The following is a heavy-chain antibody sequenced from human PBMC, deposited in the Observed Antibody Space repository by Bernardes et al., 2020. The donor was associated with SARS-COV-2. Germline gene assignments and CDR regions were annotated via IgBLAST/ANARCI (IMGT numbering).Heavy chain of an antibody. CDR2: ISYDGNFQ. D-gene: IGHD6-19*01. Sequence: SLRLSCAGSGLTFINYGMHWVRHAPVKGLVWVATISYDGNFQNYGDSVKGRFTISRDNSKNTLFLQMNSLRGEDTAVYFCAIGAVAGTESCAFWGQGTLVTVSS. V-gene: IGHV3-30*03. CDR1: GLTFINYG. J-gene: IGHJ4*02. CDR3: AIGAVAGTESCAF.